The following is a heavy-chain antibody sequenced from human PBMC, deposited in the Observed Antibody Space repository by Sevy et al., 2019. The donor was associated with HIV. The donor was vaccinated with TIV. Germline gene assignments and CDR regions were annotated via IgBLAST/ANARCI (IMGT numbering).Heavy chain of an antibody. Sequence: GGSLRLSCAASGFTFSSYSMNWVRQAPGKGLEWVSSISSSSSYIYYADSVKGRFTISRDNAKNSLYLQMNRLRAKDRAVYYCVVYYYDSSGYSNAFDIWGQGTMVTVSS. D-gene: IGHD3-22*01. CDR3: VVYYYDSSGYSNAFDI. CDR2: ISSSSSYI. J-gene: IGHJ3*02. CDR1: GFTFSSYS. V-gene: IGHV3-21*01.